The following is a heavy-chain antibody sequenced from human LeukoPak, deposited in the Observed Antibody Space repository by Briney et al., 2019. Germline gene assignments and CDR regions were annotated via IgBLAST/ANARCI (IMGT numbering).Heavy chain of an antibody. CDR2: IIPIFGTA. D-gene: IGHD5-24*01. V-gene: IGHV1-69*05. CDR1: GGTFSSYA. Sequence: GASVKVSCKASGGTFSSYAISWVRQAPGQGLEWMGGIIPIFGTANYAQKFQGRVTITTDESTSTAYMELSSLRSEDTAVYYCARDRISGGYKEFDYWGQGTLVTVSS. J-gene: IGHJ4*02. CDR3: ARDRISGGYKEFDY.